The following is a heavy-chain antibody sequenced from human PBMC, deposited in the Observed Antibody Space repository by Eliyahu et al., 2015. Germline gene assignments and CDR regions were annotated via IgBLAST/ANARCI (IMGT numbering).Heavy chain of an antibody. J-gene: IGHJ4*02. CDR3: AGGSKDYDFYALDY. V-gene: IGHV3-33*03. CDR1: GFXFNGYG. CDR2: IWYDGSNK. Sequence: QVHLVESGGGVVQPGRSLRLSCTASGFXFNGYGMHWVRQAPGKGLEWVAVIWYDGSNKYYADSVKGRFAISRDNSKNTLYLQMNTLRAEDTAVYYCAGGSKDYDFYALDYWGQGTLVSVSS. D-gene: IGHD3-3*01.